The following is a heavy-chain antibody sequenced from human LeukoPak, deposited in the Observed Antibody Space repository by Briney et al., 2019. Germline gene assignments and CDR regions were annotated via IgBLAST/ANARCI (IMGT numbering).Heavy chain of an antibody. V-gene: IGHV4-59*11. J-gene: IGHJ4*02. CDR3: ARGVFIAASQYGY. D-gene: IGHD6-13*01. CDR2: IYYTGAT. Sequence: PSETLSLTCAVSGGSLSSHYWTWIRQPPGKGLEWIGYIYYTGATNYNPSLKSRVTISVDTSKNQFSLKLSSVTAADTAVYYCARGVFIAASQYGYWGPGTLVTVSS. CDR1: GGSLSSHY.